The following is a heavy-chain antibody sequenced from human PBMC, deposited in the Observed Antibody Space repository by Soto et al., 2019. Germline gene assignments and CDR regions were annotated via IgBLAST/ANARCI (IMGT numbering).Heavy chain of an antibody. CDR1: GGSISTYF. CDR2: IYTTGST. Sequence: SETLSLTCTVSGGSISTYFWSWIRQPAGGGLEWIGRIYTTGSTNYNPSLTRRVTMSLDTSRNQFSLKLSFVTAADTAVYYCAREGGYFDSSGSGASHTQGGDVGGKGTTAPVSS. D-gene: IGHD3-22*01. CDR3: AREGGYFDSSGSGASHTQGGDV. J-gene: IGHJ6*04. V-gene: IGHV4-4*07.